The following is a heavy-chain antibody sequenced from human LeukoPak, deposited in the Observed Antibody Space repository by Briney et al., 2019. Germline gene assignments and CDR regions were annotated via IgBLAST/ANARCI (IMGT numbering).Heavy chain of an antibody. Sequence: GGSLRLSCAASGFTFSSYGMHWVRQAPGKGLEWVAFIRYDGSNKYYADSAKGRFTITRDNSKNTLCLQMNSLRAEDTAVYYCARDQGPRRGYSGYEGYWGQGTLVTVSS. D-gene: IGHD5-12*01. CDR1: GFTFSSYG. V-gene: IGHV3-30*02. CDR3: ARDQGPRRGYSGYEGY. J-gene: IGHJ4*02. CDR2: IRYDGSNK.